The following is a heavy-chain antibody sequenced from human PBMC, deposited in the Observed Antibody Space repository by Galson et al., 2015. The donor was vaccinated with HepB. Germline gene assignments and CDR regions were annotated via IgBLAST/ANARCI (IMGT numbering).Heavy chain of an antibody. D-gene: IGHD3-22*01. CDR3: AKDLSYYDSSGYYSHYYYGMDV. CDR2: ISYDGSNK. Sequence: SLRLSCAASGFTFSSYGMHWVRQAPGKGLEWVAVISYDGSNKYYADSVKGRFTISRDNSKNTLYLQMNSLRAEDTAVYYCAKDLSYYDSSGYYSHYYYGMDVWGQGTTVTVSS. CDR1: GFTFSSYG. V-gene: IGHV3-30*18. J-gene: IGHJ6*02.